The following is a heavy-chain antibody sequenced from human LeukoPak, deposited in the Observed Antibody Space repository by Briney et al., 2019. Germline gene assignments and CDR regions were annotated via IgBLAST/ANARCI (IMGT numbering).Heavy chain of an antibody. CDR3: AKAYYGSGSYPIFDY. CDR1: GFTFSSYA. J-gene: IGHJ4*02. CDR2: ISGSGGST. D-gene: IGHD3-10*01. Sequence: GGSLRLSCAASGFTFSSYAMSWVRQAPGKGPEWVSAISGSGGSTYYADSVKGRFTISRDNSKNTLYLQMNSLRAEDTAVYYCAKAYYGSGSYPIFDYWGQGTLVTVSS. V-gene: IGHV3-23*01.